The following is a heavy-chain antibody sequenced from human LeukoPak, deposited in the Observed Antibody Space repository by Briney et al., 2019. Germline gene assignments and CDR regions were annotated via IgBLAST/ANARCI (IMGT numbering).Heavy chain of an antibody. D-gene: IGHD1-26*01. Sequence: GASVKVSCKASGYTFTSYGISWLRQAPGQGLEWMGWISAYNGNTNYAQKLQGRVTMTTDTSTSTAYMELRSLRSDDTAVYYCARDLGQWELPENWFDPWGQGTLVTVSS. CDR2: ISAYNGNT. CDR1: GYTFTSYG. J-gene: IGHJ5*02. V-gene: IGHV1-18*01. CDR3: ARDLGQWELPENWFDP.